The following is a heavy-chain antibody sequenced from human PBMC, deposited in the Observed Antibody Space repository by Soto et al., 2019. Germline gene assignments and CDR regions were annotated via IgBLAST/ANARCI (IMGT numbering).Heavy chain of an antibody. CDR3: ATSRISIAVACEPEYYFDY. CDR1: GYSTTGYE. CDR2: INPNSGDT. V-gene: IGHV1-2*04. Sequence: AVKQCGNASGYSTTGYEMHWVRQAPGQGPEWMGWINPNSGDTNYTQKFQGWVTMTRDTSISTAYMELSRLRSDDTAVYYCATSRISIAVACEPEYYFDYWGQGNQVLVSS. J-gene: IGHJ4*02. D-gene: IGHD6-19*01.